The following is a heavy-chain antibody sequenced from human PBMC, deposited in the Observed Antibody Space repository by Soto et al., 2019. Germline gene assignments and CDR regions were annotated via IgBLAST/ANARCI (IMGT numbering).Heavy chain of an antibody. J-gene: IGHJ4*02. V-gene: IGHV3-33*01. CDR2: IWYDGSNK. D-gene: IGHD3-10*01. Sequence: GGSLRLSCAASGFTFSSYGMHWVRQAPGKGLEWVAVIWYDGSNKYYADPVKGRFTISRDNSKNTLYLQMNSLRAEDTAVYYCARGGRYYYGSGSYAPHYWGQGTLVTVSS. CDR3: ARGGRYYYGSGSYAPHY. CDR1: GFTFSSYG.